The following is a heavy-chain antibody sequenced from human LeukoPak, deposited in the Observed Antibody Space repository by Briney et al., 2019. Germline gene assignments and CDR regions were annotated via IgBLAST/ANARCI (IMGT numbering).Heavy chain of an antibody. Sequence: ASVKVSCKASGDTFISYAISWVRQAPGQGLEWMGGIIPIFGTANYAQKFQGRVTITADESTSTAYMELSSLRSEDTAVYYCARDSPYCSGGSCGFDPWGQGTLVTVSS. CDR3: ARDSPYCSGGSCGFDP. D-gene: IGHD2-15*01. V-gene: IGHV1-69*13. J-gene: IGHJ5*02. CDR1: GDTFISYA. CDR2: IIPIFGTA.